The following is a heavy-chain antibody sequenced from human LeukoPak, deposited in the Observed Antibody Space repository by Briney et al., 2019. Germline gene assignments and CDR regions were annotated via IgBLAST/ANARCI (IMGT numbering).Heavy chain of an antibody. Sequence: ASVKVSCKASGYTFTSYDIHWVRQATGQGLEWMGWMNPNSGNTGYAQKFQGRVTMTRNTSISTAYMGLSSLRSEDTAVYYCARAAEDIVVVVADDNWFDPWGQGTLVTVSS. CDR3: ARAAEDIVVVVADDNWFDP. D-gene: IGHD2-15*01. J-gene: IGHJ5*02. CDR2: MNPNSGNT. CDR1: GYTFTSYD. V-gene: IGHV1-8*01.